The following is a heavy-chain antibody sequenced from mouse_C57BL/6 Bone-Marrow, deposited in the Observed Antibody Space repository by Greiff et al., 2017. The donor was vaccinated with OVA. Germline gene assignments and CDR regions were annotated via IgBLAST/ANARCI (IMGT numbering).Heavy chain of an antibody. J-gene: IGHJ2*01. CDR3: AREGMIRRNYFDY. CDR2: ISDGGSYT. V-gene: IGHV5-4*01. CDR1: GFTFSSYA. D-gene: IGHD2-4*01. Sequence: EVMLVESGGGLVKPGGSLKLSCAASGFTFSSYAMSWVRQTPEKRLEWVATISDGGSYTYYPDNVKGRFTISRDNAKNNLYLQMSHLKSEDTAMYYCAREGMIRRNYFDYWGQGTTLTVSS.